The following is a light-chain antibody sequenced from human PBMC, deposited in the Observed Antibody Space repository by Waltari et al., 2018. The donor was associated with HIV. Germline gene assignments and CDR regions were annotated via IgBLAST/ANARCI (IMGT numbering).Light chain of an antibody. CDR2: AVS. Sequence: AIQMTQSPSSLSASVGDQVTITCRASQGVKRDLGWYQQRPGKAPNPLIYAVSSLQTGVPSRFSGSGSGTTFTLTISSLQPEDFATYYCLQDYNYPPTFGQGTKV. CDR1: QGVKRD. J-gene: IGKJ1*01. CDR3: LQDYNYPPT. V-gene: IGKV1-6*01.